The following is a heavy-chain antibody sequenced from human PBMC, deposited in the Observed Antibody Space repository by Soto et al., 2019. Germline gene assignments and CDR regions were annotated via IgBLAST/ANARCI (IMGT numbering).Heavy chain of an antibody. V-gene: IGHV1-69*05. D-gene: IGHD3-3*01. CDR3: ARTAYDDFWSGYYYDY. J-gene: IGHJ4*02. CDR1: GGTFSSYA. CDR2: IIPIFGTA. Sequence: QVQLVQSGAEVKKPGSSVKVSCKASGGTFSSYAISWVRQAPAQGLEWMGGIIPIFGTANYAQKFQGRVTITXXEXTXXAYMELSSLRSEDTAVYYCARTAYDDFWSGYYYDYWGQGTLVTVSS.